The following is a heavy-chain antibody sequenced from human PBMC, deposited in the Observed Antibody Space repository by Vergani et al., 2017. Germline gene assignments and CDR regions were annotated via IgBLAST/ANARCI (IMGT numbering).Heavy chain of an antibody. CDR1: GFTLSRYS. V-gene: IGHV3-48*01. CDR3: ARDEVVVAASYYYYGMDV. D-gene: IGHD2-15*01. J-gene: IGHJ6*02. Sequence: EVQLVESGGGLVQPGGSLRLSCAASGFTLSRYSTNWVRQAPGKGLGWVSYMSSSSSTIYYAYSLKGRFTISRDNAKNSLYLQRNSLRAEDTAVYYCARDEVVVAASYYYYGMDVWGQGTTVTVSS. CDR2: MSSSSSTI.